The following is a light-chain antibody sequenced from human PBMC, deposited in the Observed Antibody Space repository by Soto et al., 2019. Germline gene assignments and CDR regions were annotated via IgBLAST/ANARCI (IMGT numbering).Light chain of an antibody. CDR1: SSNIGRNT. J-gene: IGLJ2*01. Sequence: QSVLTQPPSASGTPGQRVTISCSGSSSNIGRNTVNWYQQLPGTAPKLLIYNNFQRPSGVPDRFSGSKSGTSASLAISGLQSEDEGDYTCAAWDDSLNGPVFGGGTNLTVL. V-gene: IGLV1-44*01. CDR3: AAWDDSLNGPV. CDR2: NNF.